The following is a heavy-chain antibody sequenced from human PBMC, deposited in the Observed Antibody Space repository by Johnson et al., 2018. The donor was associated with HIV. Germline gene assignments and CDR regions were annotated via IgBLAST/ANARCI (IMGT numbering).Heavy chain of an antibody. D-gene: IGHD1-26*01. V-gene: IGHV3-11*04. CDR1: GFIFSDYY. CDR3: AKDRGSPGIPAAFDI. J-gene: IGHJ3*02. Sequence: QVQLVESGGALVNPGGSLRLSCGASGFIFSDYYMSWIRQAPGKGLEWVSYISSGGGTMDYTDSVKGRFTISRDNAEKSLYLQMNSLRAEDTAVYYCAKDRGSPGIPAAFDIWGQGTMVTVSS. CDR2: ISSGGGTM.